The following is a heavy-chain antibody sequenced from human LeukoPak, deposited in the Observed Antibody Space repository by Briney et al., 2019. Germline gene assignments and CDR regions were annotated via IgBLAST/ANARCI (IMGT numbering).Heavy chain of an antibody. CDR1: GGSISSYY. V-gene: IGHV4-59*01. CDR2: TYYIGST. CDR3: ARVSGSYTPKGAFDI. D-gene: IGHD1-26*01. J-gene: IGHJ3*02. Sequence: PSETLSLTCPVSGGSISSYYWCCGRQPPGKGLEWIGYTYYIGSTNYNPSLKSRVTISVDTSKNQFSLKLSSVTAADTAVYFCARVSGSYTPKGAFDIWGQGTMVTVSS.